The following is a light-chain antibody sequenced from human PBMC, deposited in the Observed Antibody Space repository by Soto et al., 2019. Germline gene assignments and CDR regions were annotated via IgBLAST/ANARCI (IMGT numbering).Light chain of an antibody. CDR1: TSNIGTDT. Sequence: QSVLTQPPSASGAPGQRVTISCSGSTSNIGTDTVNWYQQLPGTDPQLLIYCNTQRPSGVPDRFSGSKSATSASLAISGLQSEDEADYYCAAWDDSLTGWVFGGGTKLTVL. J-gene: IGLJ3*02. V-gene: IGLV1-44*01. CDR2: CNT. CDR3: AAWDDSLTGWV.